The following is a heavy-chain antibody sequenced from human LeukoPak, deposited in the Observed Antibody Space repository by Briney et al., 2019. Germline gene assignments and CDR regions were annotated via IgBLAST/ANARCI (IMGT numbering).Heavy chain of an antibody. CDR1: GNTFTSYY. J-gene: IGHJ3*02. CDR2: INPSGGST. Sequence: ASVKVSCTASGNTFTSYYMHWVRQAPGQGLEWMGTINPSGGSTSYTQKFQGRVTMTRDTSTSTVYMELSSLKSEDTAVYYCARGGFVVWTGPDIWGQGTMVTVSS. V-gene: IGHV1-46*01. CDR3: ARGGFVVWTGPDI. D-gene: IGHD2-21*02.